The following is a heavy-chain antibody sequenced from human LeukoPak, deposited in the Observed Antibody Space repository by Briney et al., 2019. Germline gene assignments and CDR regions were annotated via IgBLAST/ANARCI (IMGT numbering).Heavy chain of an antibody. Sequence: SETLSLTCTVSGGSISTYYSSWIRQPPGRGLEWIGYIYFTGSTNYNPSLQCRVTISVDTSKNQFSLKLTSVTAADTAVYYCARHCASGTCAFDIWGQGTMVTVSS. CDR1: GGSISTYY. D-gene: IGHD6-13*01. CDR2: IYFTGST. V-gene: IGHV4-59*08. J-gene: IGHJ3*02. CDR3: ARHCASGTCAFDI.